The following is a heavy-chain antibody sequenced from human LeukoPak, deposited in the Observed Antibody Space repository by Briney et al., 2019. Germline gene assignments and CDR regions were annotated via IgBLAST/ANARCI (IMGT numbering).Heavy chain of an antibody. V-gene: IGHV3-23*01. Sequence: GGSLRLSCAASGFTFSSYAMSWVRQAPGKGLEWVSAISGSGGSTYYANSVKGRFTISRDNSKNTLYLQMNSLRAEDTAVYYCAKNPAAAVLRFLYYFDYWGQGTLVTVSS. CDR3: AKNPAAAVLRFLYYFDY. D-gene: IGHD3-3*01. CDR2: ISGSGGST. CDR1: GFTFSSYA. J-gene: IGHJ4*02.